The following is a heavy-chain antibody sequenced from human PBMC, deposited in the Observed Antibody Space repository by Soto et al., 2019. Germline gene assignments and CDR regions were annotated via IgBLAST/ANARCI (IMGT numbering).Heavy chain of an antibody. Sequence: PGGSLRLSCAASGFTVSTYGMHWVRQAPGKGLEWVAVISRDGGTKFYADSVKGRFTISKDNSRNTLFLEMNSLSGDDMAVYYCTDEVASGYWSQGTLDTVSS. J-gene: IGHJ4*02. D-gene: IGHD3-10*01. CDR1: GFTVSTYG. V-gene: IGHV3-30*03. CDR2: ISRDGGTK. CDR3: TDEVASGY.